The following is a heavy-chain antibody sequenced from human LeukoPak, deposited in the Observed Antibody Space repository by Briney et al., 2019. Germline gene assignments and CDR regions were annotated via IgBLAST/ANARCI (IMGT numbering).Heavy chain of an antibody. D-gene: IGHD1-26*01. CDR2: ISGSGGST. J-gene: IGHJ3*02. CDR1: GFTFSSYA. V-gene: IGHV3-23*01. Sequence: GGSLRLSCAASGFTFSSYAMSWVRQAPGKGLEWDSVISGSGGSTYYADSVKGRFTISRDNSKNPLYLQINSLRAEDTAVYYCAKDLRGSPTRGAFDNWGQGTMVTVSS. CDR3: AKDLRGSPTRGAFDN.